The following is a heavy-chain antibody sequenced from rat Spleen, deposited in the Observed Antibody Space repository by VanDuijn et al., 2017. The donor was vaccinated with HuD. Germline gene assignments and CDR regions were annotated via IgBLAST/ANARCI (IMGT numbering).Heavy chain of an antibody. Sequence: QVQLKESGPGLVQPSQTLSLTCTVSGFSLTSYGVSWVRQPPGKGLEWIGAIWSGGSTAYNSALKSRLSISRDTSKGQVFLKMSSLKTEDTATYYCARDGGELGYWGQGVMVTVSS. CDR1: GFSLTSYG. V-gene: IGHV2-4*01. J-gene: IGHJ2*01. D-gene: IGHD4-3*01. CDR2: IWSGGST. CDR3: ARDGGELGY.